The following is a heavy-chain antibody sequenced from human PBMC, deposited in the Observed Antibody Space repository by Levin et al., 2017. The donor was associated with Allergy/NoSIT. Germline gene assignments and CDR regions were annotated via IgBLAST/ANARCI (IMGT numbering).Heavy chain of an antibody. CDR3: AREGRPGGVAGFQY. CDR1: GFTFSSYW. J-gene: IGHJ1*01. V-gene: IGHV3-7*01. CDR2: INQDGSEN. D-gene: IGHD2-15*01. Sequence: GGSLRLSCAASGFTFSSYWMSWVRQAPGKGLEWVANINQDGSENNYVDSVKGRFTISRDNAGNSLYLQMNSLRAEDTDVYYCAREGRPGGVAGFQYWGQGTLVTVSS.